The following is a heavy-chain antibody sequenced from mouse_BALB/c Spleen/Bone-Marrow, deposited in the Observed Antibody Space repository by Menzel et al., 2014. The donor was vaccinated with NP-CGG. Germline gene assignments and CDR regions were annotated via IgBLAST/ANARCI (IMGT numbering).Heavy chain of an antibody. CDR3: ARILYWYFDV. V-gene: IGHV1-84*02. Sequence: VQGVESGPGLVKPGASVKISCKASGYTFTDYYINWVKQKPGQGLEWIGWIYPGSGNTKYNEKFKGKATLTVDTSSSTAYMQLSSLTSEDTAVYFCARILYWYFDVWGAGTTVTVSS. CDR2: IYPGSGNT. CDR1: GYTFTDYY. J-gene: IGHJ1*01.